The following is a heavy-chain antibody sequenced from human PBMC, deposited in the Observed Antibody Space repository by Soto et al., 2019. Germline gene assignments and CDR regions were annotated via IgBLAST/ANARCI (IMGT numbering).Heavy chain of an antibody. CDR2: IYSGGST. V-gene: IGHV3-66*01. CDR1: GFTVSSNS. J-gene: IGHJ4*02. D-gene: IGHD6-19*01. Sequence: EVQLVESGGGLVQPGGSLRLSCAASGFTVSSNSMSWVRQAPGKGLEWVSIIYSGGSTYYADSVKGRFTISRDNSKNTLYLQMNSLRAEDTAVYYCARGAAVAATDFDYWGQGTLVTVSS. CDR3: ARGAAVAATDFDY.